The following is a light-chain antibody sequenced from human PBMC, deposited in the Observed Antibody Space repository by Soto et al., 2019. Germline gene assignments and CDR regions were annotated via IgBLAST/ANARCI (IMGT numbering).Light chain of an antibody. CDR1: QSIDTN. J-gene: IGKJ5*01. V-gene: IGKV3-15*01. CDR2: DAS. CDR3: QQYMTYST. Sequence: EIVMTQSPATLSVSPGEAATLSCRASQSIDTNLAWYQQKPGQAPRLLIYDASTRATGIQARISGSGSGTEFTLTISSLQPDDFATYYCQQYMTYSTFGQGTRLEIK.